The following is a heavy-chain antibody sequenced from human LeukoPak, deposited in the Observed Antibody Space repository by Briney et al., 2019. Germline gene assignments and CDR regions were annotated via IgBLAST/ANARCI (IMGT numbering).Heavy chain of an antibody. CDR2: ISAYNGNT. D-gene: IGHD1-26*01. V-gene: IGHV1-18*01. CDR3: ARGRGDSGSYGIGFDY. J-gene: IGHJ4*02. CDR1: GYTFLSYG. Sequence: APVKVSCKASGYTFLSYGISWVRQAPGQGLEWMGWISAYNGNTNYAQKLQGRVTMTTDTSTSTAYMELRSLRSDDTAVYYCARGRGDSGSYGIGFDYWGRGTLVTVSS.